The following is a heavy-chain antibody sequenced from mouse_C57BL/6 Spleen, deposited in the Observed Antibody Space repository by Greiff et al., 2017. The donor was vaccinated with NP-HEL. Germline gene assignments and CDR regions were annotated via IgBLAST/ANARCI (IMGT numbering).Heavy chain of an antibody. D-gene: IGHD1-2*01. CDR2: ISSGSSTI. V-gene: IGHV5-17*01. CDR1: GFTFSDYG. CDR3: ARRILRLYAMDY. Sequence: EVMLVESGGGLVKPGGSLKLSCAASGFTFSDYGMHWVRQAPEKGMEWVAYISSGSSTIYYADTVKGRFTISRDNAKNTLFLQMTSLRSEDTAMYYCARRILRLYAMDYWGQGTSVTVSS. J-gene: IGHJ4*01.